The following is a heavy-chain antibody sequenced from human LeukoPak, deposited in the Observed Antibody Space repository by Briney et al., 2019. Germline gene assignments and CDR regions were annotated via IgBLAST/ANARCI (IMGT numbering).Heavy chain of an antibody. CDR1: GFDFSSYT. CDR3: ARDRWGYSSGWYPIDY. D-gene: IGHD6-19*01. CDR2: IKQDGSEK. J-gene: IGHJ4*02. V-gene: IGHV3-7*01. Sequence: GGSLRLSCAASGFDFSSYTMSWVRQAPGKGLEWVANIKQDGSEKYYVDSVKGRFTISRDNAKNSLYLQMNSLRAEDTAVYYCARDRWGYSSGWYPIDYWGQGTLVTVSS.